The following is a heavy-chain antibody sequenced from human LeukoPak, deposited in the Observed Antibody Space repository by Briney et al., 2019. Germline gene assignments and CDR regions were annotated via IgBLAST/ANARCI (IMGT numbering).Heavy chain of an antibody. D-gene: IGHD3-3*01. CDR1: GGSFSGYY. V-gene: IGHV4-34*01. Sequence: SETLSLTCAVYGGSFSGYYWSWIRQPPGKGLEWIGEINHSGSTNYNPSLRSRVTISVDTSKNQFSLKLSSVTAADTAVYYCASFDFWSGSNNFEIWGQGTMVTVSS. J-gene: IGHJ3*02. CDR3: ASFDFWSGSNNFEI. CDR2: INHSGST.